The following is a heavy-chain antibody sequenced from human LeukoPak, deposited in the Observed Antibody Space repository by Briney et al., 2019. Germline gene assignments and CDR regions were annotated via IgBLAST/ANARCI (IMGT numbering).Heavy chain of an antibody. J-gene: IGHJ4*02. Sequence: PGGSLRLSCAASGFTFSSYWMHWVRQAPGRGLVWVSRISSDGSSTIYADSVKGRFTTSRDNAKNTLYLQMNSLRAEDTAVYYCARDWGGYGPTSHDYWGQGTLVTVSS. D-gene: IGHD3-16*01. CDR3: ARDWGGYGPTSHDY. CDR1: GFTFSSYW. V-gene: IGHV3-74*01. CDR2: ISSDGSST.